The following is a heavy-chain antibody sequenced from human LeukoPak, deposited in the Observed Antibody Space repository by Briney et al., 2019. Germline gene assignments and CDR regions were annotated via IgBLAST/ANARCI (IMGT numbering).Heavy chain of an antibody. Sequence: PGGSLRLSCAASGFTFSSYSMNWVRQAPGKGLEWVSSISSSSYIYYADSVKGRFTISRDNAKNSLYLQMNSLRAEDTAVYYCAREKARYNWNLPGGMDAWGQGTTVTVSS. D-gene: IGHD1-7*01. CDR2: ISSSSYI. CDR3: AREKARYNWNLPGGMDA. CDR1: GFTFSSYS. V-gene: IGHV3-21*01. J-gene: IGHJ6*02.